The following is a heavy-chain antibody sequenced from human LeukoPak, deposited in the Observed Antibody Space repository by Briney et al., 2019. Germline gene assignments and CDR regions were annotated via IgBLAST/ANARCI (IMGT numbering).Heavy chain of an antibody. CDR1: GFTFSSYA. CDR3: AKDVVRNYFDY. V-gene: IGHV3-30-3*01. D-gene: IGHD2-15*01. J-gene: IGHJ4*02. Sequence: GGSLRLSCAASGFTFSSYAMHWVRQAPGKGLEWVAVISYDGSNKYYADSVKGRFTISRDNSKNTLYLQMNSLRAEDTAVYYCAKDVVRNYFDYWGQGTLVTVSS. CDR2: ISYDGSNK.